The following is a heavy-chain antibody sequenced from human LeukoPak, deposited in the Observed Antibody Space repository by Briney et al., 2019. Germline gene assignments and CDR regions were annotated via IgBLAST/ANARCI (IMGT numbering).Heavy chain of an antibody. J-gene: IGHJ4*02. V-gene: IGHV3-30*03. CDR2: VSYEGRTQ. D-gene: IGHD2-2*01. CDR1: GFTFSNYG. Sequence: GRSLRLSCAASGFTFSNYGMHWVRQSPGQGLEWVAVVSYEGRTQYYADSVKGRFTISRDNSKNTLYLQMNSLRAEDTAVYYCATEYLGYYFDYWGQGTLVTVSS. CDR3: ATEYLGYYFDY.